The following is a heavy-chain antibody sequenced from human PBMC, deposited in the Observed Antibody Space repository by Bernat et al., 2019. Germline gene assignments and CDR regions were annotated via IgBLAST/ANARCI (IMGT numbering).Heavy chain of an antibody. CDR2: IKQDGSEE. CDR3: ARDLAFGIPDY. D-gene: IGHD3-16*01. CDR1: GFTFSSYW. J-gene: IGHJ4*02. Sequence: EVQLVESGGGLVQPGGSLRLSCAASGFTFSSYWMSWVRQAPGKGLEWVANIKQDGSEEYYVDSVKGRFIISRDNAKNSLYLQMNSLRAEDTAVYYCARDLAFGIPDYWGQGTLVTVSS. V-gene: IGHV3-7*03.